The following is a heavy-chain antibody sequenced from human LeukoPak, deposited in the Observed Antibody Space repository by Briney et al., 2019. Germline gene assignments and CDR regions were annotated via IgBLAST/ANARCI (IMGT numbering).Heavy chain of an antibody. CDR2: IRESGTVT. D-gene: IGHD2-21*01. V-gene: IGHV3-23*01. CDR3: AKRCGPDCYSWGS. J-gene: IGHJ5*02. Sequence: PGGSLRLSCAASGFTFSNYAMSWVRQPPGKGLEWVSAIRESGTVTYYADSVRGRFTISRDNSKNTLYLQMNSLRADDTAVYYCAKRCGPDCYSWGSLGQGTLVTVS. CDR1: GFTFSNYA.